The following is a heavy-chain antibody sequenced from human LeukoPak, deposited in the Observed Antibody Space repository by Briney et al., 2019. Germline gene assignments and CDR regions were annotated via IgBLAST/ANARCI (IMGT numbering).Heavy chain of an antibody. V-gene: IGHV4-59*10. D-gene: IGHD6-19*01. CDR2: LYASGTT. Sequence: PSDTLSLTCAVYGGSFSDYYWSWIPQPAGKALEWIGRLYASGTTNYKPSLKTRAIMSVDTSKKQFSMRLTSVTAADTATYYCARGWDSDYIGGWDKSHDAFDIWGQGTKVTVSS. CDR3: ARGWDSDYIGGWDKSHDAFDI. CDR1: GGSFSDYY. J-gene: IGHJ3*02.